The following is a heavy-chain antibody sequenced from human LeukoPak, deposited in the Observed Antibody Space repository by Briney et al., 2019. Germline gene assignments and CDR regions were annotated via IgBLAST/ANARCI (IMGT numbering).Heavy chain of an antibody. CDR2: IPYDGSNK. Sequence: PGGSLRLSCAASGFTFSTYAMHWVRQAPGKGLEWVAVIPYDGSNKYYADSVKGRFTISRDNSKNTLYLQMNSLRAEDTAVYYCAKGSWFDYWGQGTLVAVSS. CDR3: AKGSWFDY. D-gene: IGHD6-13*01. CDR1: GFTFSTYA. V-gene: IGHV3-30*04. J-gene: IGHJ4*02.